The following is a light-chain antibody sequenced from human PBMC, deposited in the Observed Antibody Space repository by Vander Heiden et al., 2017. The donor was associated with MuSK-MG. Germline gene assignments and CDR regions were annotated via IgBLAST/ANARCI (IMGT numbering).Light chain of an antibody. V-gene: IGKV1-6*01. CDR3: LQDYDYPRT. CDR1: QGIRND. Sequence: AIQLTQSPSSLSASVGDRVIITCRASQGIRNDLGWYQQKPGKAPKLLIYTASTLQSGVPSRFSGSGSGTDFTLTISSLQPEDFATYYCLQDYDYPRTFGQGTTVEIK. J-gene: IGKJ1*01. CDR2: TAS.